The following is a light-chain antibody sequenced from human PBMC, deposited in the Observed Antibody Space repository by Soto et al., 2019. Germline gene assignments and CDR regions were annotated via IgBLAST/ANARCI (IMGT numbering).Light chain of an antibody. V-gene: IGKV3-11*01. CDR3: QQRSNWPRT. Sequence: EIVLTQSPATLSLSPGERATLSCRASQYITIYLAWYQQKPGQAPSLLIYGASSRATGIPDRFSGSGSGTDFTLTISRLEPEDFAVYYCQQRSNWPRTFGQGTKVDIK. J-gene: IGKJ1*01. CDR2: GAS. CDR1: QYITIY.